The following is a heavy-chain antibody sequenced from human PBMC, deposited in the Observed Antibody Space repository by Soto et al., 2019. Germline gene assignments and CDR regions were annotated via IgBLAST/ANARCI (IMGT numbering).Heavy chain of an antibody. CDR3: ARDRPLFLEFMDV. Sequence: GGSLRLSCEASGFSFRTYWMSWVRQAPGKGLEWVANIKEDGNEKDYVDSVRGRFFISRDNAKSSLYLQMDSRRAEDTAVYYCARDRPLFLEFMDVWGQGTTVTVS. D-gene: IGHD3-3*01. CDR1: GFSFRTYW. CDR2: IKEDGNEK. V-gene: IGHV3-7*03. J-gene: IGHJ6*02.